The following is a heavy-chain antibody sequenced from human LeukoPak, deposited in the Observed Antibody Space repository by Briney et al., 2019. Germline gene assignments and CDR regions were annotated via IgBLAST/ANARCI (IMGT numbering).Heavy chain of an antibody. CDR3: ARDRQGADY. CDR1: GGSFSGYY. D-gene: IGHD3-16*01. Sequence: SETLSLTCAVYGGSFSGYYWSWIRQPPGKGLEWIGEINHSGSTNYNPSLKSRVTISVDTSKNQFSLKLSSVTAADTAVYYCARDRQGADYWGQGTLVTVSS. J-gene: IGHJ4*02. CDR2: INHSGST. V-gene: IGHV4-34*01.